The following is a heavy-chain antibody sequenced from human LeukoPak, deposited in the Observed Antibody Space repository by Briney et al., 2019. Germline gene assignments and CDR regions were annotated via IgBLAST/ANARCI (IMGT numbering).Heavy chain of an antibody. CDR1: GYTFTSYG. V-gene: IGHV1-18*01. Sequence: GASVKVSCKASGYTFTSYGISWVRQAPGQGLEWMGWISAYSLNTNYAQNFQGRVTMTTDTSTSTAYMELRSLRSEDTAVYYCARDRIGSTWRSVFDYWGQGTLVTVSS. D-gene: IGHD6-13*01. CDR3: ARDRIGSTWRSVFDY. J-gene: IGHJ4*02. CDR2: ISAYSLNT.